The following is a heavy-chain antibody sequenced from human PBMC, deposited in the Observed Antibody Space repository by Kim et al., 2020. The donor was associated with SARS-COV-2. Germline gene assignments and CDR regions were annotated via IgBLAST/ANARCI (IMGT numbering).Heavy chain of an antibody. V-gene: IGHV3-9*01. CDR3: SRSGDGTYPQGAYYYGL. J-gene: IGHJ6*01. Sequence: GGSLRLSCAASGFRFDDYALHWVRQPPGKGLEWVSGISCNGDNIGYADSVMGRFTISRDNAKNSLYLQMNELRPDDTALYYCSRSGDGTYPQGAYYYGL. CDR2: ISCNGDNI. CDR1: GFRFDDYA. D-gene: IGHD3-16*02.